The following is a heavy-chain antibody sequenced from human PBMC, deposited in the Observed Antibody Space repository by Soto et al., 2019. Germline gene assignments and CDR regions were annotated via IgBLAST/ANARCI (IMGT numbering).Heavy chain of an antibody. CDR3: ARHHNPDQYYHGMDV. V-gene: IGHV1-2*02. Sequence: ASVKVSCKSSGYTFTDSYIHWVRQAPGQGLEWMGWINPNSGATNFAPKFQGRLTMTRDTSITTANMELSSLKSDGTAVYYCARHHNPDQYYHGMDVWGQGTTVTVSS. J-gene: IGHJ6*02. CDR1: GYTFTDSY. D-gene: IGHD1-1*01. CDR2: INPNSGAT.